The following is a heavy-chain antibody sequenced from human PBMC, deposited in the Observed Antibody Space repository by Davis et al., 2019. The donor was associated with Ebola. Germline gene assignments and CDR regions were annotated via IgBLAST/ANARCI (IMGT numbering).Heavy chain of an antibody. CDR1: GYSFTTYW. Sequence: GESLKISCKGSGYSFTTYWIGWVRQMPGKGLEWMGRIDPSDSYDNYSPSFQGHVTISADKSISTVYLQWRSLKASDTAMYYCARHSAFDCSGGSCYSNYYYGMDVWGQGTTVTVSS. CDR3: ARHSAFDCSGGSCYSNYYYGMDV. CDR2: IDPSDSYD. V-gene: IGHV5-10-1*01. D-gene: IGHD2-15*01. J-gene: IGHJ6*02.